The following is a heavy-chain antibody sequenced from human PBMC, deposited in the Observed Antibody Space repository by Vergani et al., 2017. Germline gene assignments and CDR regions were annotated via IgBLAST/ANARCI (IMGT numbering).Heavy chain of an antibody. CDR3: AKDYNIMGALHY. CDR1: GFTFNIYA. D-gene: IGHD5-12*01. CDR2: ITYNGGRT. J-gene: IGHJ4*02. Sequence: EVRLLESGGGLVQPGGSLRLSCAASGFTFNIYAMRWVRQAPGKGLEWVSTITYNGGRTYYADSLTGRFTISRDNSKKTLFLQLKTLRAEDTGVYYCAKDYNIMGALHYWGQGSLDAVSS. V-gene: IGHV3-23*01.